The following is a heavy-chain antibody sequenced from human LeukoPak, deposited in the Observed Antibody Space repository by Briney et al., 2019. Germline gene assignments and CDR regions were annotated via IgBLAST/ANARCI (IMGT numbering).Heavy chain of an antibody. CDR1: GFTFDYYG. J-gene: IGHJ3*02. CDR2: ISWNGGST. CDR3: ARSFYGSGNYDIPDAFDI. D-gene: IGHD3-10*01. V-gene: IGHV3-20*01. Sequence: GSLILSYAASGFTFDYYGMSWVRPAPGRGLEWVSGISWNGGSTGYADSVKGRFTISRDNAKNSLYLQRNSLTAEDTALYHCARSFYGSGNYDIPDAFDIWGQGTMVTVSS.